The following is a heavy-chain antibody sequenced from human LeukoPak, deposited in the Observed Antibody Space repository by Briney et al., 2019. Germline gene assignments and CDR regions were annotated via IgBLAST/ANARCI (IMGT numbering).Heavy chain of an antibody. V-gene: IGHV1-2*02. CDR2: INPNSGGT. CDR1: GYTFTGYY. CDR3: ARGHRINSSSWPFEY. J-gene: IGHJ4*02. D-gene: IGHD6-13*01. Sequence: SGGSLRLSCAASGYTFTGYYMHWVRQAPGQGLEWMGWINPNSGGTNYAQKLQGRVTMTTDTSTSTAYMELRSLRSDDTAVYYCARGHRINSSSWPFEYWGQGTLVTVSS.